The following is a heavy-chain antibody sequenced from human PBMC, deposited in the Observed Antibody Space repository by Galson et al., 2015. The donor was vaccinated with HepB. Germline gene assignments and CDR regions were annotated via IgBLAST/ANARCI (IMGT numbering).Heavy chain of an antibody. J-gene: IGHJ4*02. Sequence: SVKVSCKASGYTFTHYAMHWVRQAPGQKLEWMGWINAGNGHTKYSQKFQDRVTINRDTSANTAYMELSSPTSEDTAVYYCARVVARYSGYDSGAAYWGQGTLVTVSS. CDR2: INAGNGHT. V-gene: IGHV1-3*01. CDR3: ARVVARYSGYDSGAAY. D-gene: IGHD5-12*01. CDR1: GYTFTHYA.